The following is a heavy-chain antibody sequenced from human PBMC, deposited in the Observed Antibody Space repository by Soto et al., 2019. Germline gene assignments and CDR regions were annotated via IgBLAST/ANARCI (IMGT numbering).Heavy chain of an antibody. CDR2: INTKTGGT. J-gene: IGHJ5*02. CDR1: GYSFTDYY. V-gene: IGHV1-2*02. Sequence: QVHLVQSCAEMKKPGSSVKVSCMASGYSFTDYYMHWVRQAPGQGLEWMGWINTKTGGTNYAQRFQDRVTMTVDTSINTAYMELSRLRSDDTAVYYCARGGPTGWFDPWGQGTLVTVPS. CDR3: ARGGPTGWFDP.